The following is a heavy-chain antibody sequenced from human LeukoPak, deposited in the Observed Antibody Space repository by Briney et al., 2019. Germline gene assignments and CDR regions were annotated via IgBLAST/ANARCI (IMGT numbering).Heavy chain of an antibody. V-gene: IGHV4-59*08. J-gene: IGHJ4*02. Sequence: SETLSLTCTVSGGSISYYYRSWIRQPPGRGLEWVGYIYYSGSTNYNPSLKSRVTMSVDTSKNHFSLKLSSVTAADTAVYFCARLSVAGRGGFDYWGQGTLVAVSS. CDR3: ARLSVAGRGGFDY. D-gene: IGHD6-19*01. CDR1: GGSISYYY. CDR2: IYYSGST.